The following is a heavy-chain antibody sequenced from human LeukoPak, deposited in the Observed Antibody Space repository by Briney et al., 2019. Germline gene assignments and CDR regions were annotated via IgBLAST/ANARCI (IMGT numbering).Heavy chain of an antibody. CDR3: ARAANSFYYYFDY. J-gene: IGHJ4*02. V-gene: IGHV1-2*06. CDR2: INPNSGGT. CDR1: GYTFTGYY. D-gene: IGHD4/OR15-4a*01. Sequence: ASVKVSCKASGYTFTGYYMHWVRQAPGQGLEWMGRINPNSGGTNYAQKFQGRVTMTRDTSISTAYMELSRLTYDDTAIYYCARAANSFYYYFDYWGQGALVTVSS.